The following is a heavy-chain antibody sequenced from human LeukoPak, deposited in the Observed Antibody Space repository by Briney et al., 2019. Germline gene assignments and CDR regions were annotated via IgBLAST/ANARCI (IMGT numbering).Heavy chain of an antibody. J-gene: IGHJ5*02. CDR1: AESFSGYH. V-gene: IGHV4-34*01. Sequence: PSETLSLTCGVYAESFSGYHWTWICLRPGKGLDWIGDIDHSGSAHYNPSLKSRVTISVDTSNKQFSLHLHSVTSADTAVYYCARGFPSSSRWFDPWGQGTLVTVSS. CDR3: ARGFPSSSRWFDP. CDR2: IDHSGSA. D-gene: IGHD6-6*01.